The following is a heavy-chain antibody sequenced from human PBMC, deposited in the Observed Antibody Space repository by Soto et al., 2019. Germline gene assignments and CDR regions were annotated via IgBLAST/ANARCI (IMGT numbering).Heavy chain of an antibody. J-gene: IGHJ4*02. V-gene: IGHV2-5*02. D-gene: IGHD6-19*01. CDR2: IYWDDDK. CDR1: GFSLSTSGVG. Sequence: QITLKESGPTLVKPTQTLTLTCTFSGFSLSTSGVGVGWIRQPPGKALEWLALIYWDDDKRYSQSLKSRLTITKDTSKNQVVLTMTNMDPVDTATYYCARDSSGWYGFDYWGQGTLVTVSS. CDR3: ARDSSGWYGFDY.